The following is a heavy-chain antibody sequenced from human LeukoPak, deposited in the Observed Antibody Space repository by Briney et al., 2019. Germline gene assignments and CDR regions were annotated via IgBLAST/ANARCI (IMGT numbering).Heavy chain of an antibody. Sequence: SETLSLTCTVSGGSISSGGYYWSWIRQHPGKGLEWIGYIYYSGSTYYNPSLKSRVTISVDTSKNQFSLKLSSVTAADTAAYYCARDSGITIFGMHAFDIWGQGTMVTVSS. J-gene: IGHJ3*02. CDR3: ARDSGITIFGMHAFDI. CDR2: IYYSGST. V-gene: IGHV4-31*03. CDR1: GGSISSGGYY. D-gene: IGHD3-3*01.